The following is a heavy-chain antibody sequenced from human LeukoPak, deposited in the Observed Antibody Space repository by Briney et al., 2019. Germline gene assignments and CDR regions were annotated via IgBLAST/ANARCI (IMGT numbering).Heavy chain of an antibody. CDR3: ARGSSERGYYNYYYMDV. J-gene: IGHJ6*03. Sequence: SETLSLTCTVSGYSISSGYYWGWIRQPPGKGLEWIGYIYYSGSTKYNPSLKTRVTISLDTSRNQFSLKVRSVTAADTAVYYCARGSSERGYYNYYYMDVWAKGPRSPFP. CDR1: GYSISSGYY. CDR2: IYYSGST. D-gene: IGHD1-1*01. V-gene: IGHV4-61*01.